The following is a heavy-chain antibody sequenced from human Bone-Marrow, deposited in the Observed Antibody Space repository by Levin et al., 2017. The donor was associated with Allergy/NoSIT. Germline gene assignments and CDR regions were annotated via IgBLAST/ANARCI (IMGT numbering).Heavy chain of an antibody. J-gene: IGHJ5*01. CDR1: GFTFSNYW. Sequence: PGESLKISCAASGFTFSNYWMHWVRQAPGKGLVWVSRINSDGSSTSYADSVKGRFTFSRDNAKNTLYLQMSSLRAEDTAVYYCARTMRDNWFDSWGQGNLVTV. CDR3: ARTMRDNWFDS. CDR2: INSDGSST. D-gene: IGHD3-22*01. V-gene: IGHV3-74*01.